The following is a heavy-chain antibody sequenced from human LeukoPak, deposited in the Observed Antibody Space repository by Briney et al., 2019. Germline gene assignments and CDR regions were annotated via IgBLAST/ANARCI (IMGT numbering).Heavy chain of an antibody. J-gene: IGHJ6*02. Sequence: SETLSLTCAVYGGSFSGYYWGWIRQPPGKGLEWIGSIYYSGSTYYNPSLKSRVTISVDTSKNQFSLKLSSVTAADTAVYYCARARRNMVRGVIMRYYGMDVWGQGTTVTVSS. CDR3: ARARRNMVRGVIMRYYGMDV. V-gene: IGHV4-34*01. D-gene: IGHD3-10*01. CDR1: GGSFSGYY. CDR2: IYYSGST.